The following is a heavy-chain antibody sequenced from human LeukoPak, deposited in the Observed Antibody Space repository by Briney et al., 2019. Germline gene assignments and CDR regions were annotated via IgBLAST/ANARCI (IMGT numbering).Heavy chain of an antibody. D-gene: IGHD3-22*01. CDR3: YYDSSGYYSEGHY. CDR1: GGTFSSYA. V-gene: IGHV1-69*01. J-gene: IGHJ4*02. CDR2: IIPIFGTA. Sequence: AASVKVSCKASGGTFSSYAISWVRQAPGQGLEWMGGIIPIFGTANYAQKFQGRVTITADESTSTAYMELSSLRSEDTAVYYCYYDSSGYYSEGHYWGQGTLVTVSS.